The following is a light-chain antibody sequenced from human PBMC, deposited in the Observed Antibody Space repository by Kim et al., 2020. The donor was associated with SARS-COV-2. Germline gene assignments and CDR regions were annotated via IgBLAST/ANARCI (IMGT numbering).Light chain of an antibody. CDR3: QKYSTAPWT. V-gene: IGKV1-27*01. CDR2: PAS. J-gene: IGKJ1*01. Sequence: ASVRDSVTITCRASQGISNYLVWYQQKPGKVPTVLIYPASTLQSGVPSRFSGSGSGTEFTLTISSLQPEDAATYYCQKYSTAPWTFGQGTKVDIK. CDR1: QGISNY.